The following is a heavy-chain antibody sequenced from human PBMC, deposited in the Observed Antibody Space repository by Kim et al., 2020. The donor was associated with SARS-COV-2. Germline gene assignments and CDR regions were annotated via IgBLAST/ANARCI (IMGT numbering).Heavy chain of an antibody. V-gene: IGHV4-4*07. CDR3: AREDLSGWYYFDY. Sequence: YTPSLTSRVTMSVDRSKNQFSLRLSSVTAADTAVYYCAREDLSGWYYFDYWGQGTLVTVSS. D-gene: IGHD6-19*01. J-gene: IGHJ4*02.